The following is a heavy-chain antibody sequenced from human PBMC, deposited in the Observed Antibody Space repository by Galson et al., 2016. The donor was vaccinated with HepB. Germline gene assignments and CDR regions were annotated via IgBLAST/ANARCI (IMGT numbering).Heavy chain of an antibody. Sequence: SETLSLTCAVSGASISNNYWWSWVRQSPEKGLEWIGEIYQTGTANYDPSFTSRTTIPVDTSKNQISLRLDSVIAADTAVYYCTRGTLGTTATMAFDYWGQGTLVSVSS. CDR2: IYQTGTA. D-gene: IGHD1-26*01. J-gene: IGHJ4*02. CDR3: TRGTLGTTATMAFDY. CDR1: GASISNNYW. V-gene: IGHV4-4*02.